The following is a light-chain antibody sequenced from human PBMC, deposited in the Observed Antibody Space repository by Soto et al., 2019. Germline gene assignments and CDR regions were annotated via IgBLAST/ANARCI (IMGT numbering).Light chain of an antibody. Sequence: EIVLTQSPGTLSLSPGERATLSCRASQSVSSTYLAWYHQKPGQAPRLLIYGASTRATGIPDRFSGSGSGTDFTLTISRLEPEDFAVYYCQQFASSRFTFGPGTKVEIK. V-gene: IGKV3-20*01. CDR2: GAS. CDR1: QSVSSTY. CDR3: QQFASSRFT. J-gene: IGKJ3*01.